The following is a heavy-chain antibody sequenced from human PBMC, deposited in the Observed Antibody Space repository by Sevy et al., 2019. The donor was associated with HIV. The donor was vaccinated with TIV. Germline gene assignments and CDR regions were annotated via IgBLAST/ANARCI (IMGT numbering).Heavy chain of an antibody. CDR1: GFSFSTYM. CDR2: ISYSSNYL. Sequence: GGSPRLSCTASGFSFSTYMMNWVRQAPGKGLEWVASISYSSNYLYYADSLKGRFTISRDNAKNSLFLQMNSLRAEDTAVYYCARPYGSGSWEAFDVWGQGTMVTVSS. D-gene: IGHD3-10*01. CDR3: ARPYGSGSWEAFDV. J-gene: IGHJ3*01. V-gene: IGHV3-21*01.